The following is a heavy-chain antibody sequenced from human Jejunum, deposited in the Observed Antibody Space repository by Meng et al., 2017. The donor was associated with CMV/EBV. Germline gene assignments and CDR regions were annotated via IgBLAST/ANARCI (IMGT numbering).Heavy chain of an antibody. CDR1: GGSFIAYT. CDR2: IDHLRRT. Sequence: QVQLQGWGAGLLKPSETLSLTCPLSGGSFIAYTWSWIRQAPGKGLEWIAEIDHLRRTNFNPSLKSRVSISRDTSRDQFSLRLNSVTAADTAVYYCATADEYAIKYWGQGTLVTVSS. D-gene: IGHD5-12*01. CDR3: ATADEYAIKY. V-gene: IGHV4-34*01. J-gene: IGHJ4*02.